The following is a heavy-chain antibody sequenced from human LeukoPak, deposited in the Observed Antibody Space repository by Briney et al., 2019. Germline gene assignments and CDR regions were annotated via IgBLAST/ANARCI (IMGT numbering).Heavy chain of an antibody. V-gene: IGHV3-21*01. Sequence: PGGSLRLSCAASGFSFSNYAMHWVRQAPGKGLEWVSSMSGSSNYIYYAASVNGRFTISRDNAKNSLFLHMNSLRAEDTAVYYCVREGIEATGLFDPWGQGTLVTVSS. CDR3: VREGIEATGLFDP. CDR2: MSGSSNYI. J-gene: IGHJ5*02. CDR1: GFSFSNYA. D-gene: IGHD6-13*01.